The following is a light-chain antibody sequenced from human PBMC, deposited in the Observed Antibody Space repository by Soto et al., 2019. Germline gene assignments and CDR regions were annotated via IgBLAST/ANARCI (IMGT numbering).Light chain of an antibody. Sequence: QSALTQPPSASGSPGQSVTISCTGTSNDVGGYNYVSWYQQHPGKAPKLMIYDVSKRPSGVPDRFSGSKSGNTASLTVSGLQAEAEADSHCSSYADNNSRNWVFGGGTKLTVL. CDR2: DVS. CDR3: SSYADNNSRNWV. J-gene: IGLJ3*02. V-gene: IGLV2-8*01. CDR1: SNDVGGYNY.